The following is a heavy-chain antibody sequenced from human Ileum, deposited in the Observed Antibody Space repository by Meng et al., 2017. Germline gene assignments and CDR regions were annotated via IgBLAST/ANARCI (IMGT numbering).Heavy chain of an antibody. D-gene: IGHD5-24*01. J-gene: IGHJ4*02. V-gene: IGHV4-31*03. Sequence: QVQLQEAGPALVTPSQTLSLTCSVSGESISSGANYWSWSPQPPGKALEWIGYIYYNGNTYYTPSLRSRLSISLDTSKNQFSLKLSSVTAADTAVYYCAREGAIQMTTIDYWGQGTLVTVSS. CDR3: AREGAIQMTTIDY. CDR2: IYYNGNT. CDR1: GESISSGANY.